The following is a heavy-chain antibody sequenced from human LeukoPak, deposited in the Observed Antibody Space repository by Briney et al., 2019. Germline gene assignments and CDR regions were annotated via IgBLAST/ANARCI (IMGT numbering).Heavy chain of an antibody. CDR3: ARQRADYFYYYVDV. V-gene: IGHV4-39*01. CDR1: GGSISSSSYY. D-gene: IGHD3-9*01. J-gene: IGHJ6*03. Sequence: SETLSLTCTVSGGSISSSSYYWGWIRQPPGKGLEWIGSIYYSETTYDNPSLESRVTLSIETSKNQFSLKLSSVTAADTAVYYCARQRADYFYYYVDVWGKGTTVTVS. CDR2: IYYSETT.